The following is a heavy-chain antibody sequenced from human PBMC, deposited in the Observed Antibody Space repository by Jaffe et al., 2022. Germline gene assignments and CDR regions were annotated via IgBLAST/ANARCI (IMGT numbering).Heavy chain of an antibody. Sequence: QVQLQESGPGLVKPSQTLSLTCTVSGGSISSGSYYWSWIRQPAGKGLEWIGRIYTSGSTNYNPSLKSRVTISVDTSKNQFSLKLSSVTAADTAVYYCARAGCSSTSCYLPNYYYYYMDVWGKGTTVTVSS. J-gene: IGHJ6*03. D-gene: IGHD2-2*01. CDR3: ARAGCSSTSCYLPNYYYYYMDV. CDR1: GGSISSGSYY. CDR2: IYTSGST. V-gene: IGHV4-61*02.